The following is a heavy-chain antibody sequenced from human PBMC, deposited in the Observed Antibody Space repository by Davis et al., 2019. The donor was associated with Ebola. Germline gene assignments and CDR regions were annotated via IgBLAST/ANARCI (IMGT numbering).Heavy chain of an antibody. V-gene: IGHV1-8*02. CDR2: INPNSGNT. Sequence: ASVKVSCKASGYTFTGYYMHWVRQAPGQGLEWMGRINPNSGNTGYAQKFQGRVTMTRNTSISTVYMELSSLRSEDTAVYYCARGAYYDSSGYDKGGYWGQGTLVTVSS. CDR1: GYTFTGYY. D-gene: IGHD3-22*01. J-gene: IGHJ4*02. CDR3: ARGAYYDSSGYDKGGY.